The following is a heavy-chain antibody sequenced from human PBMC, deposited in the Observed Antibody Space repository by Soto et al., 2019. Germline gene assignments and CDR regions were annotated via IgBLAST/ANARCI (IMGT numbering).Heavy chain of an antibody. CDR3: ADGNWQSDIFSPGMLDYCYYVMDV. Sequence: GVSLSLSCAASGFTLSNAWMNWVRQAPGKGLEWVGRIKSKTDGGTTDYAATVKGRFTISRENSKNTLYLQMNSLRAEDTAVYYCADGNWQSDIFSPGMLDYCYYVMDVWGQGTAVTVSS. CDR2: IKSKTDGGTT. J-gene: IGHJ6*02. CDR1: GFTLSNAW. V-gene: IGHV3-15*07. D-gene: IGHD1-20*01.